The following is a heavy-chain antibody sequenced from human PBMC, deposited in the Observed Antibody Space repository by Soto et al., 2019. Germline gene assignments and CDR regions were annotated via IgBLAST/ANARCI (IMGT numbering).Heavy chain of an antibody. Sequence: LSLTCTVSGGSISNYYWSWIRQPPGKGLEWIGYFYYTGITNYNPSLKSRISMSVDTSKNQFSLKLSSVTAADTAVYYCARHVVEVRSFGEGVHHFDDWGHGTLVAVSS. CDR1: GGSISNYY. V-gene: IGHV4-59*08. J-gene: IGHJ4*01. CDR3: ARHVVEVRSFGEGVHHFDD. CDR2: FYYTGIT. D-gene: IGHD3-10*01.